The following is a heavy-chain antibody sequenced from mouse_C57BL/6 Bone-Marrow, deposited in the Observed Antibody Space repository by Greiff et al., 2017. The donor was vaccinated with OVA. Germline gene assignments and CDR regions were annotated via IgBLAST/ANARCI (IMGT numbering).Heavy chain of an antibody. V-gene: IGHV1-42*01. CDR2: INPSTGGT. CDR1: GYSFTGYY. D-gene: IGHD2-1*01. J-gene: IGHJ2*01. CDR3: ARRIYYGNYGGY. Sequence: VQLQQSGPELVKPGASVKISCKASGYSFTGYYMNWVKQSPEKSLEWIGEINPSTGGTTYNQKFKAKATLTVDKSSSTAYMQLKSLTSEDSAVYYCARRIYYGNYGGYWGQGTTLTVSS.